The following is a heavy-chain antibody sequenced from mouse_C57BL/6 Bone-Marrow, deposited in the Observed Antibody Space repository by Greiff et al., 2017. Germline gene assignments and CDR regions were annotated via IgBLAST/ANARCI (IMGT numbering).Heavy chain of an antibody. D-gene: IGHD3-2*02. CDR3: TKTAQATSFAY. J-gene: IGHJ3*01. CDR1: GFTFSNYW. CDR2: IRLKSDNYAT. V-gene: IGHV6-3*01. Sequence: EVMLVESGGGLVQPGGSMKLSCVASGFTFSNYWMNWVRQSPEKGLEWVAQIRLKSDNYATHYAESVKGRFTISRDDSKSSVYLQMNNLRAEDTGIYYCTKTAQATSFAYWGQGTLVTVSA.